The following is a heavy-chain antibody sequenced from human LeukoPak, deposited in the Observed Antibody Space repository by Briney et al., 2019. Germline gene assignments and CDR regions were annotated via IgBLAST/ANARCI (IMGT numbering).Heavy chain of an antibody. Sequence: GRSLRLSCTASGFTFDDHYMHWVRQVPGKGLEWVSYISSSGSTITYADSVKGRFTISRDNAKNSLYLVMSRLRPEDTAVYFCASEVGVRGPCYFDYWGQGTLVAVSP. V-gene: IGHV3-11*01. CDR2: ISSSGSTI. CDR3: ASEVGVRGPCYFDY. D-gene: IGHD3-10*01. CDR1: GFTFDDHY. J-gene: IGHJ4*02.